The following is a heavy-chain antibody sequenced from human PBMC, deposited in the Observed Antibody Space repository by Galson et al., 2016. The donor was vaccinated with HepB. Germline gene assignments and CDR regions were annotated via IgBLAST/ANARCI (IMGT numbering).Heavy chain of an antibody. D-gene: IGHD6-13*01. J-gene: IGHJ6*03. CDR1: GFTVSSNY. V-gene: IGHV3-53*01. Sequence: SLRLSCAASGFTVSSNYMSWVRQAPGKGLEWVSVIYIDGSTYYADSVKGRFTISRVNSKNTLYLQMSSLRAEDTAVYYCARVPYSSSRLFLSRVNAYYYYMDVWGKGTTVTVSS. CDR3: ARVPYSSSRLFLSRVNAYYYYMDV. CDR2: IYIDGST.